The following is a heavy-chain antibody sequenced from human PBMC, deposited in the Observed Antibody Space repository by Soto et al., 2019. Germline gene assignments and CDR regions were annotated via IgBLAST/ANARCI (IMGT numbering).Heavy chain of an antibody. V-gene: IGHV4-4*02. Sequence: QVQLQESGPGLVKPSGTLSLTCAVSGDSISSGNWWTWVRQPPGKGLEWIGDIFHSGITNYNPSLKCRVTISVDKSKNQFSLKLNSVTAADTALYYCARTMVWGGSDYFAYGMDVWGQGTTVTVSS. CDR3: ARTMVWGGSDYFAYGMDV. CDR1: GDSISSGNW. CDR2: IFHSGIT. D-gene: IGHD3-10*01. J-gene: IGHJ6*02.